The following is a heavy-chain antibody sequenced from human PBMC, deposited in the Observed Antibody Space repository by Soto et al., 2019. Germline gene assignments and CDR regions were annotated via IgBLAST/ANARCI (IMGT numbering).Heavy chain of an antibody. CDR2: ISFDSGSV. CDR3: VKDIEENQLLYDGFDI. Sequence: LRLSCAASGFAFDDYAMHWVRQAPGKGLEWVSGISFDSGSVGYADSVRGRFTISRDDARNSLYLHMNSLRAEDTALYYCVKDIEENQLLYDGFDIWGQGTMVTVSS. CDR1: GFAFDDYA. D-gene: IGHD2-2*01. V-gene: IGHV3-9*01. J-gene: IGHJ3*02.